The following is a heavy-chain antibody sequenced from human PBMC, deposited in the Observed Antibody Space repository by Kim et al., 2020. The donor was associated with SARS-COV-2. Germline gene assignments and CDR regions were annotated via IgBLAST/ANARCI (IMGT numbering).Heavy chain of an antibody. J-gene: IGHJ6*03. CDR2: ISSSSSYI. Sequence: GGSLRLSCAASGFTFSSYSMNWVRQAPGKGLEWVSSISSSSSYIYYADSVKGRFTISRDNAKNSLYLQMNSLRAEDTAVYYCARDLRGYRNYYYYYMDVWGKGTTVTVSS. CDR1: GFTFSSYS. D-gene: IGHD3-22*01. V-gene: IGHV3-21*01. CDR3: ARDLRGYRNYYYYYMDV.